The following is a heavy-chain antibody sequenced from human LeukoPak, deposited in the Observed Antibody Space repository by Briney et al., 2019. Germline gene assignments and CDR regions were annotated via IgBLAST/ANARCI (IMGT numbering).Heavy chain of an antibody. CDR1: GFTFSNVW. CDR2: IKTKADGETT. J-gene: IGHJ4*02. D-gene: IGHD1-1*01. V-gene: IGHV3-15*01. CDR3: VTRVKSTGDY. Sequence: GGSLRLSCEASGFTFSNVWMNWVRQAPGNGLEWIGRIKTKADGETTEYIAPVKGRFTISRDDSKNTVYLHMSSLKTEDTALYYCVTRVKSTGDYWGQGTLVTVSS.